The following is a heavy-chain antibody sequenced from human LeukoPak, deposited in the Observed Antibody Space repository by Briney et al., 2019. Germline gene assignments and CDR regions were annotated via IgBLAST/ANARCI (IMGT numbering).Heavy chain of an antibody. V-gene: IGHV5-51*01. CDR3: VRGGSDEYYDSSGYYSVWFDP. CDR1: GYSFTSYW. D-gene: IGHD3-22*01. CDR2: IYPGDSDT. Sequence: GESLKISCKGSGYSFTSYWIGWVRQMPGKGLEWMGIIYPGDSDTRYSPSFQGQVTISADKSISTAYLQWSSLKASDTAMYYCVRGGSDEYYDSSGYYSVWFDPWGQGTLVTVSS. J-gene: IGHJ5*02.